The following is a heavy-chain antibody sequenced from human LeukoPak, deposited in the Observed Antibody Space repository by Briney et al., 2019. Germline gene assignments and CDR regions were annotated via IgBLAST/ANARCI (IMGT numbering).Heavy chain of an antibody. CDR1: GGSIGSSSYY. Sequence: SETLSLTCTVSGGSIGSSSYYWGWIRQPPGKGLNWIGSIYYNGSTYYNPSLKSRVSISVDTSKNQFSLKLSSVTAADTAVYYCARDHMQLLMYYFDYWGQGTLVTVSS. CDR3: ARDHMQLLMYYFDY. V-gene: IGHV4-39*07. CDR2: IYYNGST. D-gene: IGHD6-6*01. J-gene: IGHJ4*02.